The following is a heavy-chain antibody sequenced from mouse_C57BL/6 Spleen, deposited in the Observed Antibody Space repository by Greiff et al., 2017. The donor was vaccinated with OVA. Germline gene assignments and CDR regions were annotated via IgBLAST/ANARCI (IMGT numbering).Heavy chain of an antibody. J-gene: IGHJ4*01. Sequence: EVMLVESEGGLVQPGSSMKLSCTASGFTFSDYYMAWVRQVPEKGLEWVANINYDGSSTYYLDSLKDRFIISIDNAKNILYLQMSSLKSEDTATYYCARDRRTGAMDYWGQGTSVTVSS. V-gene: IGHV5-16*01. CDR3: ARDRRTGAMDY. CDR2: INYDGSST. CDR1: GFTFSDYY.